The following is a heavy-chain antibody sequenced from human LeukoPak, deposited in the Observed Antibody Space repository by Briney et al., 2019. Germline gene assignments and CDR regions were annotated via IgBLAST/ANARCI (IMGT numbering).Heavy chain of an antibody. CDR2: INHSGIT. V-gene: IGHV4-38-2*02. CDR1: SYSISSGYY. CDR3: GRDRPTGYYDY. Sequence: SETLSLTCTVSSYSISSGYYWGWIRQPPGKGLEWIASINHSGITYYNPSFKSRVTISVDTSKNQFYLKLTSVTAADTAVYYCGRDRPTGYYDYWGQGTLVTVSS. J-gene: IGHJ4*02. D-gene: IGHD3-9*01.